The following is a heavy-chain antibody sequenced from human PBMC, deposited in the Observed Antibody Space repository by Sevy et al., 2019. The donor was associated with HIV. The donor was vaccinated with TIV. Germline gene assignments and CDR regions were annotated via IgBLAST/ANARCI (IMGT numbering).Heavy chain of an antibody. CDR3: AKVGREGYNLGAFDT. J-gene: IGHJ3*02. Sequence: GGSLRLSCAASGFTFGNYGMHWVRQAPGQGLEWVSVIWYDGSHEDYADSVKGRFTISRDNSKTTLYLQMNILRAEDTAVYYCAKVGREGYNLGAFDTWGQGTMVTVSS. V-gene: IGHV3-33*06. D-gene: IGHD5-12*01. CDR1: GFTFGNYG. CDR2: IWYDGSHE.